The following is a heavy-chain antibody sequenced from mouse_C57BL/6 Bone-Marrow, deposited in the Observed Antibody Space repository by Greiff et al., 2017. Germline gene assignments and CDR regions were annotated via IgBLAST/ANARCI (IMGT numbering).Heavy chain of an antibody. CDR1: GYSFTGYY. CDR3: AEANGAWFAY. V-gene: IGHV1-42*01. J-gene: IGHJ3*01. CDR2: INPSTGGT. Sequence: VQLKESGPELVKPGASVKISCKASGYSFTGYYMNWVKQSPEKSLEWIGEINPSTGGTTYNQKFKAKATLTVDKSSSTAYMQLKILTSEDSAVYYGAEANGAWFAYWGQGTLVTVTA. D-gene: IGHD4-1*01.